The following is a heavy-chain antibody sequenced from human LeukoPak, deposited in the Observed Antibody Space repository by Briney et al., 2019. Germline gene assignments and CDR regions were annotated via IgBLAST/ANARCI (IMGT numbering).Heavy chain of an antibody. CDR2: VNPNSGGT. D-gene: IGHD2-15*01. CDR3: ARGEGDVCGWWLDGYEF. V-gene: IGHV1-2*02. Sequence: ASGKVSFKASGYTFTGYYMQWVRQAPGQGLEWMGWVNPNSGGTNYAQKFQGRVTMTRDTSISTAYMELSRLRSDDTAVYYCARGEGDVCGWWLDGYEFCGQGTRAIV. CDR1: GYTFTGYY. J-gene: IGHJ3*01.